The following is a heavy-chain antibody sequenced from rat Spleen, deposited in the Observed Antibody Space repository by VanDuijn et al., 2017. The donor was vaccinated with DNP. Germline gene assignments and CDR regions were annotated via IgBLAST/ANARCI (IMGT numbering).Heavy chain of an antibody. CDR2: ISTSGSRA. CDR1: GFTFSDHN. V-gene: IGHV5-7*01. CDR3: ARSRLPGYYPFAC. D-gene: IGHD1-4*01. Sequence: EVQLVESDGGLVQPGRSLKLSCAASGFTFSDHNMAWVRLAPKKGLEWVATISTSGSRAYYPDSVKGRFTISRDDAKSSLYLQMNSLKSEDTATYYCARSRLPGYYPFACWGQGTLVTVSS. J-gene: IGHJ3*01.